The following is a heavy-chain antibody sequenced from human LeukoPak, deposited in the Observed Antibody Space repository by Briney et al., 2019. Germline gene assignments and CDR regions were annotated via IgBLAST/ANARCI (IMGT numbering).Heavy chain of an antibody. D-gene: IGHD4-17*01. V-gene: IGHV3-21*01. CDR1: GFTFSSYS. J-gene: IGHJ6*02. CDR3: AREMGSDYGDDLGLDV. CDR2: ISSSSSYI. Sequence: KPGGSLRLSCAASGFTFSSYSMNWVRQALGKGLEWVSSISSSSSYIYYADSVKGRFTISRDNAKNSLYLQMNSLRAEDTAVYYCAREMGSDYGDDLGLDVWGQGTTVTVSS.